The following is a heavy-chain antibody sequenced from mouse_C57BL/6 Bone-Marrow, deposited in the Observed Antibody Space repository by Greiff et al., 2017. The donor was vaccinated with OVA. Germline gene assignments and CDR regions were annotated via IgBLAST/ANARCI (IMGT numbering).Heavy chain of an antibody. Sequence: EVKLVESGGDLVKPGGSLKLSCAASGFTFSSYGMSWVRQTPDKRLEWVATISSGGSYTYYPDSVKGRFTISRDNAKNTLYLQMSSLKSEDTAMYYCARRGAYWGQGTSVTVSS. CDR1: GFTFSSYG. CDR2: ISSGGSYT. CDR3: ARRGAY. V-gene: IGHV5-6*02. J-gene: IGHJ4*01.